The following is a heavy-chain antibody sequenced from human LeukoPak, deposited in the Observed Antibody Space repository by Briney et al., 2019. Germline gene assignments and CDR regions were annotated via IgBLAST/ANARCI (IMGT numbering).Heavy chain of an antibody. CDR2: ISAYNGNT. Sequence: ASVKVSCKASGYTFTSYDINWVRQAPGQGLEWMGWISAYNGNTNYAQKLQGRVTMTTDTSTSTAYMELRSLRSDDTAVYYCARERIAAAGTRGDYWGQGTLVTVSS. J-gene: IGHJ4*02. CDR1: GYTFTSYD. D-gene: IGHD6-13*01. V-gene: IGHV1-18*01. CDR3: ARERIAAAGTRGDY.